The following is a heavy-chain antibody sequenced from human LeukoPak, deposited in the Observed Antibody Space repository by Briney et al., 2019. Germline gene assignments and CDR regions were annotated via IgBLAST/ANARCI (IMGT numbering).Heavy chain of an antibody. Sequence: GGSLRLSCAASGFTFSSYWMSWVRLAPGKGLEWVANIKGDGSEKWYADSVKGRFTISRDNAQNSVHLQMNSLRAEDTAVYHCARGGQYFGGNWGQGTLVTVSS. CDR1: GFTFSSYW. CDR2: IKGDGSEK. D-gene: IGHD3-10*01. V-gene: IGHV3-7*04. CDR3: ARGGQYFGGN. J-gene: IGHJ4*02.